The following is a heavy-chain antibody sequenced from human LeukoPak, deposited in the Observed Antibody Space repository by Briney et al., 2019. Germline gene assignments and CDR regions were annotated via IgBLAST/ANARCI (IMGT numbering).Heavy chain of an antibody. D-gene: IGHD3-22*01. CDR2: ISSSSTI. CDR1: GFTFSNYE. V-gene: IGHV3-48*03. Sequence: PGGSLRLSCAASGFTFSNYEMNWVRQAPGKGLEWLSYISSSSTIYYADSVEGRFTISRDNARNSLYLQMNSLRAEDTAVYYCARGYYDISGYLPDYWGQGTLVTVSS. J-gene: IGHJ4*02. CDR3: ARGYYDISGYLPDY.